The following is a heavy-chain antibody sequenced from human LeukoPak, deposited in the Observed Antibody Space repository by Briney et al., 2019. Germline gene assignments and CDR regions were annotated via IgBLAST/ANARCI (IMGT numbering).Heavy chain of an antibody. CDR1: GFTFSSYS. D-gene: IGHD5-18*01. Sequence: GGSLRLSCAASGFTFSSYSMNWVRQAPGKGLEWVSSITSSISYIYYADSLKGRFSISRDNAKNSLYLQMNSLRAEDTAVYYCAKEKAYSYGYADDYFDYWGQGTLVTVSS. J-gene: IGHJ4*02. CDR2: ITSSISYI. CDR3: AKEKAYSYGYADDYFDY. V-gene: IGHV3-21*04.